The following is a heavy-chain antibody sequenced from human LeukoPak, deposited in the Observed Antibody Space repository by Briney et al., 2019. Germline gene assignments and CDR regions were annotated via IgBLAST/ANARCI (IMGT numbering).Heavy chain of an antibody. CDR1: GFTSSSYG. Sequence: GGSLRLSCAASGFTSSSYGMSWVRQAPGKGLEWVSAISGSGGSTYYADSVKGRFTISRDNSKNTLYLQMNSLRAEDTAVYYCAKALTGYYYDSSGLRLDYWGQGTLVTVSS. CDR3: AKALTGYYYDSSGLRLDY. V-gene: IGHV3-23*01. CDR2: ISGSGGST. D-gene: IGHD3-22*01. J-gene: IGHJ4*02.